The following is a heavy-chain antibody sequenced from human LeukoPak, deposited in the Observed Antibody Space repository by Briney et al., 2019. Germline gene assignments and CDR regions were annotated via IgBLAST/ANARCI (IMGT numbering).Heavy chain of an antibody. CDR3: ARSGSYFRQRSMYYYYYMDV. J-gene: IGHJ6*03. CDR2: IYYSGST. Sequence: PSETLSLTCTVSGGSISSYYWSWIRQPPGKGLEWIGYIYYSGSTNYNPSLKSRVTISVDTSKNQFSLKLSSVTAADTAVYYCARSGSYFRQRSMYYYYYMDVWGKGTTVTVSS. CDR1: GGSISSYY. D-gene: IGHD1-26*01. V-gene: IGHV4-59*01.